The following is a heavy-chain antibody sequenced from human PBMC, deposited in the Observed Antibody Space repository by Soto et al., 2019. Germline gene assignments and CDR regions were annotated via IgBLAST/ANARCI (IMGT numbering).Heavy chain of an antibody. CDR3: ARGRRYFPGYYYYYMDV. J-gene: IGHJ6*03. CDR1: GGSISSGGYY. D-gene: IGHD1-26*01. V-gene: IGHV4-31*02. Sequence: SETLSLTCTVSGGSISSGGYYWSWIRQHPGKGLEWIGYIYYSGSTNYNPSLKSRVTISVDTSKNQFSLKLSSVTAADTAVYYCARGRRYFPGYYYYYMDVWGKGTTVTVSS. CDR2: IYYSGST.